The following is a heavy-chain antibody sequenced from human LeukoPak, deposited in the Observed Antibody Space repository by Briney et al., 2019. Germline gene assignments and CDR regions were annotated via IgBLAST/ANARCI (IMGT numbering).Heavy chain of an antibody. CDR1: GFTFSSYW. CDR2: INSDGSST. J-gene: IGHJ4*02. Sequence: PGGSLRLSCAASGFTFSSYWMHWVRQAPGKGLVWVSRINSDGSSTSYADSVKGRCTISRDNAKNTLYLQMNSLRAEDTAVYYCATLAYCGGDCYRPLWGQGTLVTVSS. CDR3: ATLAYCGGDCYRPL. V-gene: IGHV3-74*01. D-gene: IGHD2-21*02.